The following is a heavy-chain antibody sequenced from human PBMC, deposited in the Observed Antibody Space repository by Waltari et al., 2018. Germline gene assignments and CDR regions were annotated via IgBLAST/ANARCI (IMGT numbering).Heavy chain of an antibody. CDR3: ASTPPGYSGYNNWFDP. V-gene: IGHV1-69*05. CDR2: IIPIFGTA. D-gene: IGHD5-12*01. J-gene: IGHJ5*02. CDR1: GGTFSSYA. Sequence: QVQLVQSGAEVKKPGSSVKVSCKASGGTFSSYAISWVRPAPGQGLEWMGGIIPIFGTANYAQKFQGRVTITTDESTSTAYMELSSLRSEDTAVYYCASTPPGYSGYNNWFDPWGQGTLVTVSS.